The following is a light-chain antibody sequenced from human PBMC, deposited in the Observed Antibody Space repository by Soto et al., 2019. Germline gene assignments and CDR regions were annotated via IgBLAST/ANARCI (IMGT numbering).Light chain of an antibody. Sequence: QSALTQPASVSGSPGQSITISCTGTSSDVGGYNYVSWYQQHPGKAPKLMIYEVSNRPSGVSNRFSGSKSGNTASLTISWLQAEDEADYSCSSYTSSSIDYVFGTGTKVTVL. CDR1: SSDVGGYNY. J-gene: IGLJ1*01. CDR2: EVS. V-gene: IGLV2-14*01. CDR3: SSYTSSSIDYV.